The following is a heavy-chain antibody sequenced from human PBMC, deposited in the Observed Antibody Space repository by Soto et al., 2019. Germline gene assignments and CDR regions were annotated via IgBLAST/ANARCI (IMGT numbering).Heavy chain of an antibody. CDR1: GFTFSSYW. CDR3: ARPADYGHYSLDY. CDR2: IKQDGSEK. Sequence: EVQLVESGGGLVQPGGSLRLSCAASGFTFSSYWMSWVRQAPGKGLEWVANIKQDGSEKYYVDSVKGRFTISRDNAKNSLYLQMNSLRAEDTAVYYCARPADYGHYSLDYWGQGTLVTVSS. J-gene: IGHJ4*02. D-gene: IGHD4-17*01. V-gene: IGHV3-7*01.